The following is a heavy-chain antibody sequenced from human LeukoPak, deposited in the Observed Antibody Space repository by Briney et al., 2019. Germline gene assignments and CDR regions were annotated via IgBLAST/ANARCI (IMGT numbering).Heavy chain of an antibody. CDR3: ARDDRRYCSGGTCYSRDY. CDR2: IYYSGST. J-gene: IGHJ4*02. V-gene: IGHV4-59*12. CDR1: GGSITNYY. Sequence: KASETLSLTCTVSGGSITNYYWSWIRQPPGKGLEWIGNIYYSGSTNYNPSLKTRVTISVDTSKNQLSLKLRSVTAADTAVYYCARDDRRYCSGGTCYSRDYWGQGTLVTVSS. D-gene: IGHD2-15*01.